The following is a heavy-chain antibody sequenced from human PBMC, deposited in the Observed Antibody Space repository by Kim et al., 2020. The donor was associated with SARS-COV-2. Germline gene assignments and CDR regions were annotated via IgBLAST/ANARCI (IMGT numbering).Heavy chain of an antibody. CDR1: GGSISSYY. Sequence: ETLSLTCTVSGGSISSYYWSWIRQPPGKGLEWIGYIYYSGSTNYNPSLKSRVTISVDTSKNQFSLKLSSVTAADTAVYYCARAVGIAAVGWFDPWGQGTLVTVSS. V-gene: IGHV4-59*13. CDR2: IYYSGST. D-gene: IGHD6-13*01. CDR3: ARAVGIAAVGWFDP. J-gene: IGHJ5*02.